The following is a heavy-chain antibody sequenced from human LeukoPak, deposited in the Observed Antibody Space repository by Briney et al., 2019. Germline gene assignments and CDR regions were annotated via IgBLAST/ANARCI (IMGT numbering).Heavy chain of an antibody. CDR3: ARDTGCAGGTCFSFYDY. V-gene: IGHV3-7*01. CDR2: IKQDGSQK. Sequence: GGSLRLSCAASGFTFSTYWMTWVRQAPGKGLEWVANIKQDGSQKYYVDSVKGRFTISRDNAKNSLYLQMDSLRAEDAAVYYCARDTGCAGGTCFSFYDYWGQGTLVTVSS. CDR1: GFTFSTYW. J-gene: IGHJ4*02. D-gene: IGHD2-15*01.